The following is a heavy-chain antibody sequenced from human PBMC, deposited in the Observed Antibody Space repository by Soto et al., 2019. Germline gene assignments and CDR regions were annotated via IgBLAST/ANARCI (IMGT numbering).Heavy chain of an antibody. V-gene: IGHV3-43*02. CDR2: ISGSGDST. J-gene: IGHJ6*02. CDR1: GLTFSSYA. Sequence: GGSLRLSCAASGLTFSSYAMNWVRQAPGKGLEWVSSISGSGDSTYYADSVKGRFTISRDNSKNSLYLQMNSLRTEDTALYYCAKDIGCSGGSCYPYYYYGMDVWGQGTTVTVSS. CDR3: AKDIGCSGGSCYPYYYYGMDV. D-gene: IGHD2-15*01.